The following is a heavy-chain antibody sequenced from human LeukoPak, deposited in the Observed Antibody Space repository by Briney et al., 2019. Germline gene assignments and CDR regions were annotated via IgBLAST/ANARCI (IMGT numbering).Heavy chain of an antibody. Sequence: SCKASGYTFTSYYMHWVRQAPGKGLEWVAVISYDGSNKYYADSVKGRFTISRDNSKNTLYLQMNSLRAEDTAVYYCASAAHYYYYYGMDVWGQGTTVTVSS. CDR2: ISYDGSNK. J-gene: IGHJ6*02. V-gene: IGHV3-30-3*01. CDR1: GYTFTSYY. CDR3: ASAAHYYYYYGMDV.